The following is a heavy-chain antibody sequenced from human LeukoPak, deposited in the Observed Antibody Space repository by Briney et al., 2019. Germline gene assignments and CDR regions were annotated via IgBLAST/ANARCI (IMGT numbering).Heavy chain of an antibody. CDR1: GFAVSSNY. CDR2: IYGGGNT. D-gene: IGHD6-19*01. Sequence: PGGSLRLSCAASGFAVSSNYMSWARQAPGKGLEWVSVIYGGGNTYYADSVKGRFTISRDTPKNTLYLQMNSLRVEDTAVYYCASWPAGWYGEDSWGQGTLVTVSS. J-gene: IGHJ4*02. V-gene: IGHV3-53*01. CDR3: ASWPAGWYGEDS.